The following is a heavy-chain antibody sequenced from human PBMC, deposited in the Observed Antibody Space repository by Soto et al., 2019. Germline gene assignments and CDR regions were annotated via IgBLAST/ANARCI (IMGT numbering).Heavy chain of an antibody. CDR3: AGGDDSSGYLDY. Sequence: ASVKVSCKASGGTFSSYAISWLRQAPGQGLEWMGGIIPIFGTANYAQKFQGRVTITADESTSTAYMELSSLRSEDTAVYYCAGGDDSSGYLDYWGQGTLVTVSS. D-gene: IGHD3-22*01. CDR2: IIPIFGTA. V-gene: IGHV1-69*13. CDR1: GGTFSSYA. J-gene: IGHJ4*02.